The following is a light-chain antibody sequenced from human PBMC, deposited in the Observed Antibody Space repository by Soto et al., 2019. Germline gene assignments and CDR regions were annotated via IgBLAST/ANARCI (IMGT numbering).Light chain of an antibody. CDR2: KAS. J-gene: IGKJ1*01. CDR1: QSISPW. Sequence: DIQMTQSPSTLSASVGDRVTITCRASQSISPWLAWYQQKPGKAPKLLIYKASSLESGVPSRFXGSGSGTEFTLTISSLQPDDFATYYCQQYNSYSAWTFGRGTKVEIK. V-gene: IGKV1-5*03. CDR3: QQYNSYSAWT.